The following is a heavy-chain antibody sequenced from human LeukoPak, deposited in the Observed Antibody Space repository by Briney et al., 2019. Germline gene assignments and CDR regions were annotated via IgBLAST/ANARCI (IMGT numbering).Heavy chain of an antibody. CDR1: GFTFTTYW. CDR3: AKAMIVVAIDY. V-gene: IGHV3-7*03. CDR2: IKQDGSEK. D-gene: IGHD3-22*01. J-gene: IGHJ4*02. Sequence: PGGSLRLSCAASGFTFTTYWMSWVRQAPGKGLEWVANIKQDGSEKYYVDSVKGRFTISRDNAQNSLHLQMNSLRAEDTAVYYCAKAMIVVAIDYWGQGTLVTVSS.